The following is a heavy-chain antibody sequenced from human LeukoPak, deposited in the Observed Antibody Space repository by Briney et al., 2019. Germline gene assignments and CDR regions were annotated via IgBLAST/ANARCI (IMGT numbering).Heavy chain of an antibody. Sequence: ASVKVSCKAFGYTFTSYYIHWVRQAPGQGLEWMGIINPSGGSTTYAQRFQGRVTMTRDTSTSTVYMELSSLRSEDTAVYYCARDYGPTMNTVAFNWFDPWGQGTLVTVSS. CDR3: ARDYGPTMNTVAFNWFDP. V-gene: IGHV1-46*01. D-gene: IGHD4-23*01. J-gene: IGHJ5*02. CDR1: GYTFTSYY. CDR2: INPSGGST.